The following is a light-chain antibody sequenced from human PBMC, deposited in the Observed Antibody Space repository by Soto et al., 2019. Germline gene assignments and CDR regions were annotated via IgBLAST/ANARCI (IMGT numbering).Light chain of an antibody. J-gene: IGKJ3*01. CDR3: QQSYNGPFT. CDR1: QSIDTW. CDR2: KAS. V-gene: IGKV1-5*03. Sequence: PSILSASVGDRVTITCRASQSIDTWLAWHQQKPGKAPKLLISKASNLETGVPSRFSGSGSGTDFTLTISSLQPEDFETYYCQQSYNGPFTFGPGTKVDIK.